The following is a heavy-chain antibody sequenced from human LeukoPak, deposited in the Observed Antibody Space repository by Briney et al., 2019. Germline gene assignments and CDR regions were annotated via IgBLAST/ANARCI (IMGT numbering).Heavy chain of an antibody. Sequence: GGSLRLSCAASGFTFSTYNMNWVRQAPGKGLEWVSSISSSNTYIYYVDSVKGRFTISRDNAKNSLYLQMSSLRAEDSAVYYCARAQWPLAKDGFDIWGQGTMVTVSS. J-gene: IGHJ3*02. CDR2: ISSSNTYI. V-gene: IGHV3-21*01. CDR3: ARAQWPLAKDGFDI. D-gene: IGHD6-19*01. CDR1: GFTFSTYN.